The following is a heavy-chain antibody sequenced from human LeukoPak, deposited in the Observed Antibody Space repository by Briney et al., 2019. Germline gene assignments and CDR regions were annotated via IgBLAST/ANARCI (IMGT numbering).Heavy chain of an antibody. V-gene: IGHV3-74*01. CDR1: GFTFSTYW. J-gene: IGHJ4*02. D-gene: IGHD3-9*01. CDR3: ARGGLTPDY. CDR2: ITSDGSNT. Sequence: PGGSLRFSCAASGFTFSTYWMHWVRQAPGKGLVWVSRITSDGSNTAYADSVKGRFTISRDNAKNTLYLQMNSLRAEDTAVYYCARGGLTPDYWGQGTLVTVSS.